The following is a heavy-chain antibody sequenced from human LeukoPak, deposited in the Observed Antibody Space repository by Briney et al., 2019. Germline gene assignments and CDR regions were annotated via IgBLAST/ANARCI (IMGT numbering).Heavy chain of an antibody. V-gene: IGHV3-21*01. CDR1: GFTFSSYA. Sequence: GGSLRLSCAASGFTFSSYAMNWVRQAPGKGLEWVSSITSSGTYIYYADSVKGRFTISRDNAKNSLYLQMNSLRAEDTAVYYCARDRANIVVVSASEYWGQGTLVTVSS. J-gene: IGHJ4*02. CDR3: ARDRANIVVVSASEY. D-gene: IGHD2-21*01. CDR2: ITSSGTYI.